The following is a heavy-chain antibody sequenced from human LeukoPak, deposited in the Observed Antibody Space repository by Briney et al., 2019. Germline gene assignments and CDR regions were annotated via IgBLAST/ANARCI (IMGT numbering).Heavy chain of an antibody. CDR3: ARDANQIFGVVIPDAFDI. CDR1: GFTFSSYD. Sequence: GGSLRLSCAASGFTFSSYDMSWVRQAPGKGLEWVSAISGSGGSTYYADSVKGRFTISRDNSKNTLYLQMNSLRAEDTAVYYCARDANQIFGVVIPDAFDIWGQGTMVTVSS. D-gene: IGHD3-3*01. V-gene: IGHV3-23*01. CDR2: ISGSGGST. J-gene: IGHJ3*02.